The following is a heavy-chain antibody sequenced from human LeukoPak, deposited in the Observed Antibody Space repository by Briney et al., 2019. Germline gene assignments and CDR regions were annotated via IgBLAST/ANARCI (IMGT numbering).Heavy chain of an antibody. J-gene: IGHJ4*02. CDR2: IKSKTDGGTT. D-gene: IGHD5/OR15-5a*01. CDR1: GFTFSNAW. Sequence: GGSLRLSCAASGFTFSNAWMSWVRQAPGKGLEWVGRIKSKTDGGTTDYAAPAKGRFTISRADSKNTLYLQMNSLKTEDAAMYYCTRHLYEGGFDYWGQGTLVTVSS. V-gene: IGHV3-15*01. CDR3: TRHLYEGGFDY.